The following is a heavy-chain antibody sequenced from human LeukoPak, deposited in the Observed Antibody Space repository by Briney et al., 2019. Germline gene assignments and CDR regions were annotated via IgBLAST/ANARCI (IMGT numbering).Heavy chain of an antibody. CDR2: MNPNSGNT. V-gene: IGHV1-8*02. CDR1: GYTFTSYD. CDR3: ATXXXXXXPWELLGYFDY. J-gene: IGHJ4*02. D-gene: IGHD1-26*01. Sequence: ASVKVSCKASGYTFTSYDINWVRQATGQGLEWMGWMNPNSGNTGYAQKFQGRVTMTEDTSTDTAYMELSSLRSEDTAVYYCATXXXXXXPWELLGYFDYWGQGTLVTVSS.